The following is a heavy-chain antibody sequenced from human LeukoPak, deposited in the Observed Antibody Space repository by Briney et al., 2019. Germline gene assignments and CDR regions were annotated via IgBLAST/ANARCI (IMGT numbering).Heavy chain of an antibody. Sequence: SETLSLTCTVSGGSISSYYWSWIRQPPGKGLEWIGYIYYSGSTNYNPSLKSRVTISVDTSKNQFSLKLSSVTAADTAVYYCAGGYPGIDYWGQGTLVTVSS. CDR1: GGSISSYY. V-gene: IGHV4-59*08. CDR3: AGGYPGIDY. CDR2: IYYSGST. D-gene: IGHD2-15*01. J-gene: IGHJ4*02.